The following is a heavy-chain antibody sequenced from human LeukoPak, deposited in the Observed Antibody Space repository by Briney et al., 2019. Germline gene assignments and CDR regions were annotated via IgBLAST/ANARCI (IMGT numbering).Heavy chain of an antibody. CDR3: ARDRSPYCSSTSCFLSWFDP. D-gene: IGHD2-2*01. Sequence: ASVKVSCKASGYTFSGYYIHWVRQAPGQGLEWMGWINPNSGGTNYAQRFQGRVTMTRDTSISTAYMELSRLRSDDTAVYYCARDRSPYCSSTSCFLSWFDPWGQGTLVTVSS. CDR1: GYTFSGYY. J-gene: IGHJ5*02. V-gene: IGHV1-2*02. CDR2: INPNSGGT.